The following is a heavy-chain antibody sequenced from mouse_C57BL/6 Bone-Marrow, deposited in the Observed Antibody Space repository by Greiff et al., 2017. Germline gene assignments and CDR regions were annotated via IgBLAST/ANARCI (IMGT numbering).Heavy chain of an antibody. CDR3: ASSPTRRRIWFAY. V-gene: IGHV1-55*01. D-gene: IGHD2-12*01. CDR1: GYTFTSYW. CDR2: IYPGSGST. J-gene: IGHJ3*01. Sequence: QVQLQQPGAELVKPGASVKMSCKASGYTFTSYWITWVKQRPGQGLEWIGDIYPGSGSTNYNEKFKSKATLTVDTSSSTAYLQLSSLTSEDSAVYYCASSPTRRRIWFAYWGQGTLVTVSA.